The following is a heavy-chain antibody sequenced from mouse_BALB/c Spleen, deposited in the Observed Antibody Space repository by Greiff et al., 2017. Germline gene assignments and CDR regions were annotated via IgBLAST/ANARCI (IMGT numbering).Heavy chain of an antibody. V-gene: IGHV1-5*01. J-gene: IGHJ4*01. D-gene: IGHD2-14*01. CDR1: GYTFTSYW. Sequence: EVQLQQSGTVLARPGASVKMSCKASGYTFTSYWMHWVKQRPGQGLEWIGAIYPGNSDTSYNQKFKGKAKLTAVTSTSTAYMELSSLTNEDSAVYYCTRNYRYDDYYAMDYWGQGTSVTVSS. CDR3: TRNYRYDDYYAMDY. CDR2: IYPGNSDT.